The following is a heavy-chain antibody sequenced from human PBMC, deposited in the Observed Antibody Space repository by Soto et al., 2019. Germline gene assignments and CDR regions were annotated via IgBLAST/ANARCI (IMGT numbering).Heavy chain of an antibody. D-gene: IGHD2-15*01. J-gene: IGHJ6*02. Sequence: PGGSLRLSCGASGFTFSRYWMHWVRQAPGKGLEWVSGISSNSGSIGYADSVKGRFTISRDNAKNSLYLQMNSLRAEDTALYYCAKDGGPLVVVAATVGSPPTRSGYYGMDVWGQGTTVTVSS. CDR2: ISSNSGSI. V-gene: IGHV3-9*01. CDR3: AKDGGPLVVVAATVGSPPTRSGYYGMDV. CDR1: GFTFSRYW.